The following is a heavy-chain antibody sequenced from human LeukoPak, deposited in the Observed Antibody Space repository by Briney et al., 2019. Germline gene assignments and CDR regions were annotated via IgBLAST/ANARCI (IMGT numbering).Heavy chain of an antibody. Sequence: SETLSLTCTVSGYSISSGYYWGWIRQPPGKGLEWIGYIYYSGSTNYNPSLKSRVTISVDTSKNQFSLKLSSVTAADTAVYYCARVTVIPTYYYYYYMDVWGKGTTVTISS. CDR1: GYSISSGYY. CDR3: ARVTVIPTYYYYYYMDV. CDR2: IYYSGST. V-gene: IGHV4-61*01. D-gene: IGHD4-17*01. J-gene: IGHJ6*03.